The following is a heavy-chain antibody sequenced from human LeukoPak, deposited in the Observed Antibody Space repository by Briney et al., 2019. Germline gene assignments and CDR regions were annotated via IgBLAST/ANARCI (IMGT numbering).Heavy chain of an antibody. V-gene: IGHV3-48*01. J-gene: IGHJ4*02. D-gene: IGHD4-17*01. Sequence: GGSLRLSCAASGFTFSSYSMNWVRQAPGKGLEWVSYISSSSSTIYYADSVKGRFTISRDNAKNSLYLQMNSLGAEDTAVYYCARDIWRYGYWGQGTLVTVSS. CDR1: GFTFSSYS. CDR3: ARDIWRYGY. CDR2: ISSSSSTI.